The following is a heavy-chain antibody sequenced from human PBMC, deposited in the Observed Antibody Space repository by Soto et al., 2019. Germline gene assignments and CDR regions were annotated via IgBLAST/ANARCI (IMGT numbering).Heavy chain of an antibody. CDR3: ARRMVAATFYYYMDV. CDR2: IYYSGST. J-gene: IGHJ6*03. CDR1: GGSISSSSYY. Sequence: QLQLQESGPGLVKPSETLSLSCTVSGGSISSSSYYWGWIRQPPGKGLEWIASIYYSGSTYYNPSLKSRVTISVDTCKNQFSRKLTSVTAADTAVYYCARRMVAATFYYYMDVWGKGPTVTASS. D-gene: IGHD2-15*01. V-gene: IGHV4-39*01.